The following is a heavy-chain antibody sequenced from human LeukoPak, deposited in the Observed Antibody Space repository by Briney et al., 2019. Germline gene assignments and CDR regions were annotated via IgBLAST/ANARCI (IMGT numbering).Heavy chain of an antibody. CDR1: GYSFTNYG. V-gene: IGHV1-18*04. CDR3: ARDSMVVVTIHDAFEI. D-gene: IGHD3-22*01. J-gene: IGHJ3*02. CDR2: ISAHNGKT. Sequence: ASVKVSCNASGYSFTNYGVSWVRQAPGQGLESLGWISAHNGKTDFSPRFHGRLILTTDTSTSTSYMELSSLRPDDTAVYFCARDSMVVVTIHDAFEIWGQGTRVTVSS.